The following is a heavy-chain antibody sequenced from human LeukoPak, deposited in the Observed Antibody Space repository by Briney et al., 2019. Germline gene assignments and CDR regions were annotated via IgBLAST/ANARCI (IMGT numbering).Heavy chain of an antibody. V-gene: IGHV3-30-3*01. J-gene: IGHJ3*02. CDR3: ARAYSGYEDAFDI. D-gene: IGHD5-12*01. CDR2: ISYDGSNK. CDR1: GFTFSSYA. Sequence: PGGSLRLSCAASGFTFSSYAMHWVRQAPGKGLEWVAVISYDGSNKYYADSVKGRFTISRDNSKNTLYLQMNSLRAEDTAVYYCARAYSGYEDAFDIWGQGTMVTVSS.